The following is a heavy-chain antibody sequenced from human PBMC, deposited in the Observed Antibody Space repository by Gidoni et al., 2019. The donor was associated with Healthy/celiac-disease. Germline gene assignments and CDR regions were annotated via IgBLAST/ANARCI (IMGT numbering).Heavy chain of an antibody. CDR2: INHSGST. CDR1: GGSFSGYY. D-gene: IGHD6-6*01. CDR3: ARGLWARIAARRSWFDP. Sequence: QVQLQQWGAGLLKPSETLSITCAVYGGSFSGYYWSWIRQPPGKGLEWIGEINHSGSTNYNPSLKSRVTISVDTSKNQFSLKLSSVTAADTAVYYCARGLWARIAARRSWFDPWGQGTLVTVSS. J-gene: IGHJ5*02. V-gene: IGHV4-34*01.